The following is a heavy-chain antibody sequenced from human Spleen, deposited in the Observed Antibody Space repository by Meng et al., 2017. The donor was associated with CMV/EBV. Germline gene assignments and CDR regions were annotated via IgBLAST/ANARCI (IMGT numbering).Heavy chain of an antibody. CDR2: MWYDGRNK. J-gene: IGHJ4*02. V-gene: IGHV3-33*06. Sequence: SGFTFSTYGMPWVRQAPGKGLEWVAVMWYDGRNKFYADSVKGRFTISRDNSKNTLFLQMNSLRADDTAVYYCAKPTYSSDWPPPIDFWGQGTLVTVSS. CDR1: GFTFSTYG. CDR3: AKPTYSSDWPPPIDF. D-gene: IGHD6-25*01.